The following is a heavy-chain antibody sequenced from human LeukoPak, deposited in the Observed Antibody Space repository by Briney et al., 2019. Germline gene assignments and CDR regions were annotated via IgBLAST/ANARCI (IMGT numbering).Heavy chain of an antibody. J-gene: IGHJ4*02. CDR3: ARTYYYDSSPSPFDY. CDR2: ISAYNGNT. CDR1: GYTFTSYG. V-gene: IGHV1-18*01. Sequence: GASVKVSCKASGYTFTSYGISWVRRAPGQGLEWMGWISAYNGNTNYAQKLQGRVTMTTDTSTSTAYMELRSLRSDDTAVYYCARTYYYDSSPSPFDYWGQGTLVTVSS. D-gene: IGHD3-22*01.